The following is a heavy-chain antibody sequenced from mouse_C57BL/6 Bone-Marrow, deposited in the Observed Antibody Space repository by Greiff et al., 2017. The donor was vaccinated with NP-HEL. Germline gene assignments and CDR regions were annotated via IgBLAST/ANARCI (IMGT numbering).Heavy chain of an antibody. CDR3: ARHLRQLRLPWFAY. CDR1: GFTFSSYG. J-gene: IGHJ3*01. CDR2: ISSGGSYT. Sequence: EVHLVESGGDLVKPGGSLKLSCAASGFTFSSYGMSWVRQTPDKRLEWVATISSGGSYTYYPDSVKGRFTISRDNAKNTLYLQMSSLKSEDTAMYYCARHLRQLRLPWFAYWGQGTLVTVSA. V-gene: IGHV5-6*01. D-gene: IGHD3-2*02.